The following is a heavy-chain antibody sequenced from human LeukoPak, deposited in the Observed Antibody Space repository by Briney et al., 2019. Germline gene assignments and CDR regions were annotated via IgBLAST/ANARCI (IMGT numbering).Heavy chain of an antibody. J-gene: IGHJ4*02. V-gene: IGHV4-30-4*01. CDR1: GASITSGEFY. Sequence: SQTLSLTCTVSGASITSGEFYCSWIRQSPGKGLEWIGYVAYTGSTNYNPSLRSRVTMSLDMSKNQFSLKLSSVTAADTAIYYCARDQYDSGGSFLGNDYRGQGTLVTVSS. CDR3: ARDQYDSGGSFLGNDY. D-gene: IGHD3-22*01. CDR2: VAYTGST.